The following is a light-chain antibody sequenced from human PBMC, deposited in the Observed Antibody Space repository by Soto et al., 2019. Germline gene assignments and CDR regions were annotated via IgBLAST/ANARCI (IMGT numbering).Light chain of an antibody. CDR1: SSNIGAGYD. CDR3: QSYDSSLSVV. CDR2: GNS. J-gene: IGLJ2*01. Sequence: QSVLTQPPSVSGAPGQRVTISCTGSSSNIGAGYDVHWYQQLPGTAPKLLIYGNSNRPSGDPDRFSGSKSGTSASLAITGLQAEDEAYYYCQSYDSSLSVVFGGGTKLTVL. V-gene: IGLV1-40*01.